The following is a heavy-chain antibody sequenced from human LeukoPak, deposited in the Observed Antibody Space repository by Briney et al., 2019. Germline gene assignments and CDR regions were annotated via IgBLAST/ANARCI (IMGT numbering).Heavy chain of an antibody. V-gene: IGHV4-39*07. CDR2: IYYSGST. CDR3: AREYSSSEGWFDP. J-gene: IGHJ5*02. D-gene: IGHD6-13*01. Sequence: WVRQAPGKGLEWIGSIYYSGSTYYNPSLKSRVTISVDTSKNQFSLKLSSVTAADTAVYYCAREYSSSEGWFDPWGQGTLVTVSS.